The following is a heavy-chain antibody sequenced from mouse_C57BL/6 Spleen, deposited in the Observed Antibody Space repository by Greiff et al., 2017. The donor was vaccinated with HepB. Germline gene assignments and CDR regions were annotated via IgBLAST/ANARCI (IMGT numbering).Heavy chain of an antibody. Sequence: QVQLQQPGAELVMPGASVKLSCKASGYTFTSYWMHWVKQRPGQGLEWIGEIDPSDSYTNYNQKFKGKSTLTVDKSSSTAYMQLSSLTSEDSAVYYCARNDYGSSPDYWGQGTTLTVSS. V-gene: IGHV1-69*01. CDR2: IDPSDSYT. CDR1: GYTFTSYW. J-gene: IGHJ2*01. D-gene: IGHD1-1*01. CDR3: ARNDYGSSPDY.